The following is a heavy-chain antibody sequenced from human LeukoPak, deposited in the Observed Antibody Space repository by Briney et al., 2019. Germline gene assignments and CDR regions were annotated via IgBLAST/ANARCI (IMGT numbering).Heavy chain of an antibody. D-gene: IGHD6-19*01. V-gene: IGHV3-30*02. J-gene: IGHJ6*02. CDR1: GFTFSSYG. CDR3: ARVFKNGGWYNYYGMDV. CDR2: IRYDGSNK. Sequence: GGSLRLSCAASGFTFSSYGMHWVRQAPGKGLEWVAFIRYDGSNKYYADSVKGRFTISRDNSKNTLYLQMNSLRAEDTAVYYCARVFKNGGWYNYYGMDVWGQGTTVTVSS.